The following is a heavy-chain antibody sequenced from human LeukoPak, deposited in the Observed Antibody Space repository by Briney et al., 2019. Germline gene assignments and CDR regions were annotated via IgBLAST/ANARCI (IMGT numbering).Heavy chain of an antibody. CDR1: GFTFGEYA. CDR2: ISGSGVGT. J-gene: IGHJ4*02. V-gene: IGHV3-23*01. CDR3: AREVPNRRFYYDNSGYYYFFDY. Sequence: PGGSLRLSCTASGFTFGEYAMSWVRQAPGKGLEWVSGISGSGVGTYYADSVKGRFTISRDNSKNTLYLQMNSLRVEDTAVYYCAREVPNRRFYYDNSGYYYFFDYWGQGTLVTVSS. D-gene: IGHD3-22*01.